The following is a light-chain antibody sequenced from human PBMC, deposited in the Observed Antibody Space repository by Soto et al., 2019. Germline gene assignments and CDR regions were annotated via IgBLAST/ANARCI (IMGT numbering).Light chain of an antibody. V-gene: IGLV1-44*01. Sequence: QSVLIQPPSASGTPGQRVTISCSGSSSNIGSNTVNWYQQLPGTAPKLLIYSNNQRPSGVPDRFSGSKSGTSASLAVSGLQSEYEADYYCAAWDDSLNGWVFGGGTKLTVL. J-gene: IGLJ3*02. CDR3: AAWDDSLNGWV. CDR2: SNN. CDR1: SSNIGSNT.